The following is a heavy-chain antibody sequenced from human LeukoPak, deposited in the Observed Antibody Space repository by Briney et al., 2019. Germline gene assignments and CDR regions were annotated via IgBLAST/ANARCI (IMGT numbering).Heavy chain of an antibody. V-gene: IGHV1-24*01. J-gene: IGHJ4*02. CDR2: FDPEDGET. Sequence: GASVKVSCKASGYTFTSYDINWVRQAPGKGLEWMGGFDPEDGETIYSQKFQGRVTMTEDTSTDTAYMELSSLRSEDTAVYYCATDFGLERDYWGQGTLVTVSS. D-gene: IGHD3/OR15-3a*01. CDR1: GYTFTSYD. CDR3: ATDFGLERDY.